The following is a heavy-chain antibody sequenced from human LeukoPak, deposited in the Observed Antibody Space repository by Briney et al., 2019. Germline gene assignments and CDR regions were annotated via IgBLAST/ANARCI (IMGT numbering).Heavy chain of an antibody. CDR2: ISYDGSNK. CDR3: ARDRFTAAAGGSGMDV. CDR1: GFTFSSYA. V-gene: IGHV3-30-3*01. J-gene: IGHJ6*02. D-gene: IGHD6-13*01. Sequence: GGSLRLSCAASGFTFSSYAMHWVRQAPGKGLEWVAVISYDGSNKYYADSVKGRFTISRDNSKNTLYLQMNSLRAEDTAVYYCARDRFTAAAGGSGMDVWGQGTTVTVSS.